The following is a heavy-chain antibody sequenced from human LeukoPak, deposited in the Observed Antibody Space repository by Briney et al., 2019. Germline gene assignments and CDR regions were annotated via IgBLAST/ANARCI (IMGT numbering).Heavy chain of an antibody. D-gene: IGHD6-13*01. CDR2: IYTSGST. V-gene: IGHV4-4*07. CDR3: VLIAAARKWFDP. J-gene: IGHJ5*02. CDR1: GNSFGDYY. Sequence: SETLSLTCTVSGNSFGDYYWSWIRQPAGKGLEWIGRIYTSGSTTYNPSLKSRVTISVDTSKNQFSLKLSSVTAADTALYYCVLIAAARKWFDPWGQGTLVTVSS.